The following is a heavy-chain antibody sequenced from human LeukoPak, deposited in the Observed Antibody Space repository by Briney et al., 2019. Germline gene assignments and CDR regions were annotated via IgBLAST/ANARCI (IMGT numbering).Heavy chain of an antibody. CDR1: GGSISSYY. CDR3: ARGKPYYYYYYMDV. Sequence: SETLSLTCTVSGGSISSYYWSWIRQPPGKGLEWIGYTYYSGSTNYNPSLKSRVTISVDTSTNQFSLKLSSVTAADTAVYYCARGKPYYYYYYMDVWGKGTTVTVSS. CDR2: TYYSGST. V-gene: IGHV4-59*01. J-gene: IGHJ6*03.